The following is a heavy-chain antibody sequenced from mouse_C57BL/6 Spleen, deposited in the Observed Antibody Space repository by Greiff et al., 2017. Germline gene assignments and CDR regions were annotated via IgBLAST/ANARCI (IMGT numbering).Heavy chain of an antibody. CDR1: GFNIKNTY. J-gene: IGHJ1*03. D-gene: IGHD1-1*01. Sequence: EVKLQHSVAELVRPGASVKLSCTASGFNIKNTYMHWVKQRPEQGLEWIGRIDPANGNTKYAPKFQGKATITADTSSNTAYLQLSSLTSEDTAIYYCARGYYGSSYPWYFDVWGTGTTVTVSS. CDR3: ARGYYGSSYPWYFDV. V-gene: IGHV14-3*01. CDR2: IDPANGNT.